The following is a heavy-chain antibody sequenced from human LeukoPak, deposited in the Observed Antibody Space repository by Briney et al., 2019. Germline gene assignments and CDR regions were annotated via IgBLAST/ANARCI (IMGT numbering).Heavy chain of an antibody. V-gene: IGHV4-39*07. CDR1: GGSVSSGSYY. CDR2: INHSGST. D-gene: IGHD3-22*01. CDR3: ARNHLTYHYDSSGYSDY. Sequence: SETLSLTCTVSGGSVSSGSYYWSWIRQPPGKGLEWIGEINHSGSTNYNPSLKSRVTISVDTSKNQFSLKLSSVTAADTAVYYCARNHLTYHYDSSGYSDYWGQGTLVTVSS. J-gene: IGHJ4*02.